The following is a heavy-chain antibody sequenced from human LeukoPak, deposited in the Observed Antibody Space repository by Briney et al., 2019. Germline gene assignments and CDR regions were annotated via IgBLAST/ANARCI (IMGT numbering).Heavy chain of an antibody. Sequence: GGSLRLSCAASGFTFSSYGMHWVRQAPGKGLEWVAVIWYDGSNKYYADSVKGRFTISRDNSKNTLYLQMNSLRAEDTAVYYCARDPLDRGYSYGYSHLADYWGQGTLVTVSS. V-gene: IGHV3-33*01. CDR3: ARDPLDRGYSYGYSHLADY. CDR1: GFTFSSYG. J-gene: IGHJ4*02. D-gene: IGHD5-18*01. CDR2: IWYDGSNK.